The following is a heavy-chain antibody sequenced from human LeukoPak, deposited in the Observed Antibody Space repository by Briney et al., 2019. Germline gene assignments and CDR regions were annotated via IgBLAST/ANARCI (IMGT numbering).Heavy chain of an antibody. Sequence: ASVMVSCKASGYTFTDYYLHWVRQAPGQGLEWMGWIHPNSGGTNYAQKFQGRVAMTRDTSISTAYMELSSLRSDDTAVYYCARLAAVPGWGQGTLVTVSS. CDR1: GYTFTDYY. CDR2: IHPNSGGT. V-gene: IGHV1-2*02. J-gene: IGHJ1*01. D-gene: IGHD6-19*01. CDR3: ARLAAVPG.